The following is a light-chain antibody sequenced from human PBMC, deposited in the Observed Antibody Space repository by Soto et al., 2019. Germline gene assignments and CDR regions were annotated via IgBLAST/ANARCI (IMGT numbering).Light chain of an antibody. CDR1: QSVSSN. J-gene: IGKJ5*01. V-gene: IGKV3D-15*01. CDR3: QQYNNWPPLT. CDR2: GAS. Sequence: EILMTQSPATLSVSPGDRATLSCRASQSVSSNLAWYQQKPGQAPRLLIYGASTRATGIPARFSGSGSGTEFTLTISSLQSEDFAVYYCQQYNNWPPLTFGQGTRLEIK.